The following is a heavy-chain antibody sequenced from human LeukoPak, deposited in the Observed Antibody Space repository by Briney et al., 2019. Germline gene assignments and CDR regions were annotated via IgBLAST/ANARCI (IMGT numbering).Heavy chain of an antibody. V-gene: IGHV3-21*04. J-gene: IGHJ4*02. Sequence: GGSLRLSCAASGFTFSSYSMNWVRQAPGKGLEWVSSISSSSSYIYYADSVKGRFTISRHNAKNSLYLQMNSLRAEDTALYYCAREDTSGLHFDYWGQGTPVTVSS. CDR1: GFTFSSYS. CDR2: ISSSSSYI. CDR3: AREDTSGLHFDY. D-gene: IGHD3-22*01.